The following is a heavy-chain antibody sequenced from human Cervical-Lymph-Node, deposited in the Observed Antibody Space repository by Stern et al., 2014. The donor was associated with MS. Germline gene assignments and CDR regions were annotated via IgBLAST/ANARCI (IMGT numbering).Heavy chain of an antibody. D-gene: IGHD1-14*01. V-gene: IGHV3-66*02. CDR3: ARESLTTIYGLDV. Sequence: EVQLEESGGGLVQPGGSLRLSCAASGFTVSDDYMSWVRQAPGKGLEWVSLMSTDGSTYYADSVKGRFTFSRDDSKNTLFLQMNRLRAEDTAVYHCARESLTTIYGLDVWGQGATVTVSS. CDR1: GFTVSDDY. CDR2: MSTDGST. J-gene: IGHJ6*02.